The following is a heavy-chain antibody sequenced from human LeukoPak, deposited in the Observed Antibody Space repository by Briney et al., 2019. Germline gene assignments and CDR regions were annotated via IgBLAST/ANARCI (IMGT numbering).Heavy chain of an antibody. CDR2: IASDGSST. J-gene: IGHJ4*02. D-gene: IGHD4-23*01. CDR1: GFTFGSYA. Sequence: GVSLRLSCAASGFTFGSYAMNWVRQAPGKGLVWVSRIASDGSSTTYADSVKGRFSISRDNAKNTLYLQMNSLRVEDTAVYYCARGRPHGNDYWGQGTLVTVSS. CDR3: ARGRPHGNDY. V-gene: IGHV3-74*01.